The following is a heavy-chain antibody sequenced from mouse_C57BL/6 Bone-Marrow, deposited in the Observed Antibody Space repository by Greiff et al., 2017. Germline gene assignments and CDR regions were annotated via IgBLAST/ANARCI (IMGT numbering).Heavy chain of an antibody. V-gene: IGHV1-22*01. CDR1: GYTFTDYY. CDR2: INPNSGGT. J-gene: IGHJ2*01. D-gene: IGHD2-4*01. CDR3: ARALRRDSMDY. Sequence: DVQLQESGPELVKPGASVKMSCKASGYTFTDYYMHWVQQSPGKSLEWIGFINPNSGGTSYNQKFKGKATLTVNKSSSTAYMELRSLTTEDAAVDYCARALRRDSMDYWGQGTTLTVAS.